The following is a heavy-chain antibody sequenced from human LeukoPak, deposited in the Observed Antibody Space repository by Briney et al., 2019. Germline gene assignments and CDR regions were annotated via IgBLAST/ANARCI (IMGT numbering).Heavy chain of an antibody. CDR3: VKGSLWFGGSLEY. CDR2: LRFDVSDK. J-gene: IGHJ4*02. D-gene: IGHD3-10*01. CDR1: GFSVSNYG. V-gene: IGHV3-30*02. Sequence: PGGSLRLSCAASGFSVSNYGMHWVRQTPGKGLEWVAFLRFDVSDKYYADSVKGRFTISRDTSKNMLFLHMNSLRPEDTAVYYCVKGSLWFGGSLEYWGQGTLVSVSS.